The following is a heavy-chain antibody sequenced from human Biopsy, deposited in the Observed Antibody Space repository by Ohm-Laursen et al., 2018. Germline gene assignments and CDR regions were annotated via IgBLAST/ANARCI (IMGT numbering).Heavy chain of an antibody. CDR1: RFTFEDYA. CDR2: IDWNRGSI. V-gene: IGHV3-9*01. J-gene: IGHJ4*02. CDR3: AKDKGAHINYGDLYYFDN. Sequence: SLRLSCAASRFTFEDYAMHWVQLTPGKGLEWVSGIDWNRGSIAYGDSVKGRFTISRDNGKNFLYLQMSSLRVEDTALYFCAKDKGAHINYGDLYYFDNWGQGTLVTVPS. D-gene: IGHD3-10*01.